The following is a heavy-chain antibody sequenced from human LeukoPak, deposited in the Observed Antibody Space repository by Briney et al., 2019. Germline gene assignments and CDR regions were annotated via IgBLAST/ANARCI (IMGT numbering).Heavy chain of an antibody. J-gene: IGHJ4*02. CDR2: IQYDGDNK. CDR3: AKRWDSTWSYFDL. Sequence: GESLRLSCVASGFTFTRSAMHWVRQAPGKGLEWVAVIQYDGDNKYYADYVKGRFPISRDYSKNTLYLHMNSLTVEDTAVYYCAKRWDSTWSYFDLWGQGTLVTVSS. V-gene: IGHV3-30*02. CDR1: GFTFTRSA. D-gene: IGHD1-26*01.